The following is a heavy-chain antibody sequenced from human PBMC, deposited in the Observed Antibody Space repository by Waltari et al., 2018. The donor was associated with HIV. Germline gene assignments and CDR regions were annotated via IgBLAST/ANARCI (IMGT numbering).Heavy chain of an antibody. V-gene: IGHV2-70*01. Sequence: QVTLRESGPALVRPTQTLTLTCSFSGFSLRTGGMSVSWIRQPPGKALEWLALVDWDDNKYYSTSLKTRLTISKDTSKNQVVLTMTNMDPVDTATYYCARTDFHCSGGSCYWFDPWGQGTLVTVSS. CDR2: VDWDDNK. J-gene: IGHJ5*02. D-gene: IGHD2-15*01. CDR3: ARTDFHCSGGSCYWFDP. CDR1: GFSLRTGGMS.